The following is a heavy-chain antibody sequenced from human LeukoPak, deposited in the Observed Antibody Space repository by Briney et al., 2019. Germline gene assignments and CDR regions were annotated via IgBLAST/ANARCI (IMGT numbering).Heavy chain of an antibody. Sequence: SVKVSCKASGGTFSSYTISWVRQAPGQGLEWMGRIIPILGIANYAQKFQGRVTITADKSTSTAYMELSSLRSEDTAVYYCARAGWELRNYYYYMDVWGKGTTVTVSS. J-gene: IGHJ6*03. CDR1: GGTFSSYT. V-gene: IGHV1-69*02. CDR2: IIPILGIA. CDR3: ARAGWELRNYYYYMDV. D-gene: IGHD1-26*01.